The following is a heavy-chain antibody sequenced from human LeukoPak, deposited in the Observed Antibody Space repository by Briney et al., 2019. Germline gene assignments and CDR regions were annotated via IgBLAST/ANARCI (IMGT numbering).Heavy chain of an antibody. CDR2: IIHIFGTA. Sequence: SVKVSCKASGATFSSYAISWLRQAPGHGLEWMGRIIHIFGTANYAQKFQGRVTISTDEYTSTAYMELSSLRSEETAVYYCAREPPSTIFGVVTSTPYWFVPWGQGTLVTVSS. CDR3: AREPPSTIFGVVTSTPYWFVP. D-gene: IGHD3-3*01. J-gene: IGHJ5*02. V-gene: IGHV1-69*05. CDR1: GATFSSYA.